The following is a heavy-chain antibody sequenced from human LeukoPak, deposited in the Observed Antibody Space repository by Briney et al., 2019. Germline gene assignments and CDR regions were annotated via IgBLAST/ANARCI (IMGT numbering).Heavy chain of an antibody. Sequence: GESLKISCKGSGYSFTTYWITWVRQMPGKGLEWMGRIDPSDSYIDYSPPFRGHVTLSADKSITTAYLQWSSLEASDTAMYYCARHLGNNDAFDIWGQGTMVTVSS. J-gene: IGHJ3*02. D-gene: IGHD2/OR15-2a*01. CDR2: IDPSDSYI. CDR3: ARHLGNNDAFDI. V-gene: IGHV5-10-1*01. CDR1: GYSFTTYW.